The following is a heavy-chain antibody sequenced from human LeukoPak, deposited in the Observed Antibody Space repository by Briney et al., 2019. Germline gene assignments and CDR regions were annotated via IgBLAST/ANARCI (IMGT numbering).Heavy chain of an antibody. D-gene: IGHD4-17*01. CDR2: IRNKSNSYCT. CDR1: GFTFSDSA. Sequence: PGASLRLSCACSGFTFSDSAVRWGRQASGKGLEWVARIRNKSNSYCTEFAASVKGRFTISRDDSKNTAYLQMNSLKTEDTAVYYCTRPQIDYGDYFDYWGQGTVVTVSS. J-gene: IGHJ4*02. CDR3: TRPQIDYGDYFDY. V-gene: IGHV3-73*01.